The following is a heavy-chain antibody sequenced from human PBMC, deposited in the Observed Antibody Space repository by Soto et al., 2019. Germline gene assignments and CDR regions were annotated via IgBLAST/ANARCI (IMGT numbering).Heavy chain of an antibody. CDR3: ARDQVDSSGWYAHYYYGMDV. D-gene: IGHD6-19*01. CDR1: GFTFSSYG. V-gene: IGHV3-33*01. Sequence: QVQLVESGGGVVQPGRSLRLSCAASGFTFSSYGMHWVRQAPGKGLEWVAVIWYDGSNKYYADSVKGRFTISRDNSKNTLYLQMNSLRAEDTAVYYCARDQVDSSGWYAHYYYGMDVWGQGTTVTVSS. J-gene: IGHJ6*02. CDR2: IWYDGSNK.